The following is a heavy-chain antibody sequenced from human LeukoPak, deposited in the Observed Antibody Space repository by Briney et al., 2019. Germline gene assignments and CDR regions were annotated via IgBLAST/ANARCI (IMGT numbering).Heavy chain of an antibody. V-gene: IGHV3-30-3*01. CDR1: GFTFSTYA. CDR2: VSHDGSNK. Sequence: SGGSLRLSCAASGFTFSTYAIHWVRQAPGKGLEWVAVVSHDGSNKYYADSVKGRFTISRDNSKNTLYLQMNSLRVEDTAVYYCARDHLDSSGNYRSYYFDSWGQGTLVTVSS. J-gene: IGHJ4*02. CDR3: ARDHLDSSGNYRSYYFDS. D-gene: IGHD3-22*01.